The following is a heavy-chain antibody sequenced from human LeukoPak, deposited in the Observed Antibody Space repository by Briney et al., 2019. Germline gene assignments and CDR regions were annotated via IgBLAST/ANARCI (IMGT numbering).Heavy chain of an antibody. J-gene: IGHJ4*02. D-gene: IGHD3-9*01. CDR1: GFTFSSYA. CDR2: ISGSGGST. V-gene: IGHV3-23*01. Sequence: GGSLRLSCAASGFTFSSYAMSWVRQAPGKGLEWVSAISGSGGSTYYADSVKGRFTISRDNSKNTLYLQMNSLRAEDTAVYYCARSLVNYDILTGYLPGGYFDYWGQGTLVTVSS. CDR3: ARSLVNYDILTGYLPGGYFDY.